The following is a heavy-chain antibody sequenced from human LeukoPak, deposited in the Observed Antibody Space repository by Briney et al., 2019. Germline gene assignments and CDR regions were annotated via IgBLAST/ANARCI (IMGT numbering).Heavy chain of an antibody. CDR3: ARRFLWFGELGY. CDR2: INHSGST. V-gene: IGHV4-34*01. D-gene: IGHD3-10*01. CDR1: GGSFSGYY. Sequence: SETLSLTCAVYGGSFSGYYWSWIRQPPGKGLEWIGEINHSGSTNYNPSLKSRVTISVDTSKNQFSLKLSSVTAADTAVYYCARRFLWFGELGYWGQGTLVTVSS. J-gene: IGHJ4*02.